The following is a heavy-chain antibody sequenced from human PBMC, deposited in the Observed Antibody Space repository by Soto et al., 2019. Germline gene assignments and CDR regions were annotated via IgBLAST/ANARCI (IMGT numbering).Heavy chain of an antibody. CDR1: GFTFSSYA. D-gene: IGHD5-12*01. Sequence: VQLVESGGGVVQPGRSLRLSCAASGFTFSSYAMHWVRQAPGKGLEWVAVISYDGSNKYYADSVKGRFTISRDNSKNTLYLQMNSLRAEDTAVYYCARRYGGYDKTNHDAFDIWGQGTMVTVSS. J-gene: IGHJ3*02. CDR3: ARRYGGYDKTNHDAFDI. V-gene: IGHV3-30-3*01. CDR2: ISYDGSNK.